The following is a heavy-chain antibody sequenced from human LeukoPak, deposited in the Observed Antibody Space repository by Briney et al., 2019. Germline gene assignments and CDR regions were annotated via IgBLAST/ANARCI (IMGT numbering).Heavy chain of an antibody. J-gene: IGHJ4*02. CDR2: IYSGGST. D-gene: IGHD6-13*01. CDR1: GFTVSSNY. V-gene: IGHV3-53*01. Sequence: GGSLTLSCAASGFTVSSNYMSWLRQAPGKGLEWGSDIYSGGSTYSADSVKGRFTISRDNSKNTLYLQMNSLRAEDTAVYYCARALSTIAAAGLYYFDYWGQGTLVTVSS. CDR3: ARALSTIAAAGLYYFDY.